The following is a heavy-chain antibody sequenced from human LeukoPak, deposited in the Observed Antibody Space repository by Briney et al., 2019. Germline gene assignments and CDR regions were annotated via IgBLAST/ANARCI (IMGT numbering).Heavy chain of an antibody. CDR2: ISDSGYST. D-gene: IGHD5-24*01. V-gene: IGHV3-23*01. CDR3: ARAGEMRYMDV. Sequence: PGGSLRLSCAASGFTFNSYTMSWVRQAPGKGLEWVSAISDSGYSTYYADSVKGRFTISRDNAKNSLFLQMNSLRVDDTATYYCARAGEMRYMDVWGKGTAVAVS. J-gene: IGHJ6*03. CDR1: GFTFNSYT.